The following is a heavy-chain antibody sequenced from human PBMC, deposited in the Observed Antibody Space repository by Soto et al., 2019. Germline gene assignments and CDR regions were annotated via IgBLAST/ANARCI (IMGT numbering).Heavy chain of an antibody. V-gene: IGHV3-15*07. J-gene: IGHJ4*02. CDR3: TTDGDCGGDCYSDY. CDR1: GFTFSNAW. Sequence: GGSLRLSCAASGFTFSNAWMNWVRQAPGKGLEWVGRIKSKNDGGKTDYAAPVKGRFTISREDSKNTLYLQMKSLKTEDTAVYYCTTDGDCGGDCYSDYWGQGTLVTVSS. D-gene: IGHD2-21*02. CDR2: IKSKNDGGKT.